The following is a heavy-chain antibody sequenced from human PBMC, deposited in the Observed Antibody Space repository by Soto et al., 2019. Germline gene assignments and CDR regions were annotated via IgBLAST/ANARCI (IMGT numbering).Heavy chain of an antibody. J-gene: IGHJ6*02. CDR3: ARIPTTRDYYYGMDV. Sequence: SGPALVNPTQTLTLTCTFSGFSLSTSGMCVSWIRQPPGKALEWLALIDWDDDKYYSTSLKTRLTISKDTSKNQVVLTMTNMDPVDPATYYCARIPTTRDYYYGMDVWGQGTTGTVSS. CDR2: IDWDDDK. D-gene: IGHD4-17*01. V-gene: IGHV2-70*01. CDR1: GFSLSTSGMC.